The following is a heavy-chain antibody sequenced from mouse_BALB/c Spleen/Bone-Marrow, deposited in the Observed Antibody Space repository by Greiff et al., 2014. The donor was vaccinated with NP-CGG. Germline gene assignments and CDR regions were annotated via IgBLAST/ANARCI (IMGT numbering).Heavy chain of an antibody. CDR1: GYTFTSYW. Sequence: QVQLKQSGAELVKPGASVKLSCKASGYTFTSYWMEWVKQRPGQGLEWIGEINPRNGRTNCNEKFKSKATLTVDKSSSTAYMQLSSLTSEDSAVYYCAREAYYGPDYWGQGTTLTVSS. J-gene: IGHJ2*01. V-gene: IGHV1S81*02. CDR2: INPRNGRT. CDR3: AREAYYGPDY. D-gene: IGHD1-2*01.